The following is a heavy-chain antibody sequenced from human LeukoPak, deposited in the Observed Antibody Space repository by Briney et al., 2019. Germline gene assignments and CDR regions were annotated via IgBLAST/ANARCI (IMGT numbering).Heavy chain of an antibody. CDR2: IYFTGTA. CDR3: ARKDGDY. CDR1: GTSLSPFR. J-gene: IGHJ4*02. Sequence: SETLSLTCTVSGTSLSPFRWTWFRQPAGQQLEWIGLIYFTGTATLNPSLRSRVAMSVDLAKNQLFLKLASMTAADTAMYYCARKDGDYWGQGTLVSVSS. V-gene: IGHV4-4*07.